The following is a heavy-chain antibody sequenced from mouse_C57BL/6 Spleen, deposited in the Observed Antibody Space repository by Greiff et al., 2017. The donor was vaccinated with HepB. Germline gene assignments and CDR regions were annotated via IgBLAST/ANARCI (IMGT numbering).Heavy chain of an antibody. CDR1: GYTFTSYW. CDR3: ARTPPHYYGSSYAMDY. J-gene: IGHJ4*01. CDR2: IHPNSGST. D-gene: IGHD1-1*01. Sequence: QVQLQQPGAELVKPGASVKLSCKASGYTFTSYWMHWVKQRPGQGLEWIGMIHPNSGSTNYNEKFKSKATLTVDKSSSTAYMQHSSLTCGDSAVYYGARTPPHYYGSSYAMDYWGQGTSVTVSS. V-gene: IGHV1-64*01.